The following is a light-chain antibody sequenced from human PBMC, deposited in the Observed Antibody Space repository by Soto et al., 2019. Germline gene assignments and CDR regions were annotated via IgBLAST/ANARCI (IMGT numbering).Light chain of an antibody. Sequence: EIVMTQSPATLSASPGERATISCRARQSVSSSYLAWYQQRPGKAPRLLIYGASIRATGIPDRFSGTGSGTEFTLTISRLEPEDFAVYYCQQYGSSGTFGQGTKVDIK. CDR1: QSVSSSY. V-gene: IGKV3-20*01. CDR2: GAS. CDR3: QQYGSSGT. J-gene: IGKJ1*01.